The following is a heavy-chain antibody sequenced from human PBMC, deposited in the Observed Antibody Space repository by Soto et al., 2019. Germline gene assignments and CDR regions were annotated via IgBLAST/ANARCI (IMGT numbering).Heavy chain of an antibody. CDR2: IKPDESEK. J-gene: IGHJ5*02. Sequence: PGGSLRLSCEASGFTFSDSWMTWVRQAPGKGLEWVARIKPDESEKKYADSVKGRFSISRDNAKNSMYLQMDSLRGEDTAVYYCVRGGSNYASWGQGTLVTVSS. CDR1: GFTFSDSW. D-gene: IGHD4-4*01. V-gene: IGHV3-7*01. CDR3: VRGGSNYAS.